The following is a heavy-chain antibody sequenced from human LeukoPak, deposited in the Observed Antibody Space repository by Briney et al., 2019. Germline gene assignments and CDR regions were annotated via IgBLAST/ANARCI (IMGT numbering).Heavy chain of an antibody. V-gene: IGHV3-64*01. Sequence: PGGSLRLSCAASGFTFSTYAMHWVRQAPGKGLEYVSAISTDGYGTYYGNSVKGRFTFSRDNSKNMLYLQMGSLRPEDMAVYYCARAAAAAGILIDYWGQGTLVTVSS. CDR2: ISTDGYGT. CDR1: GFTFSTYA. D-gene: IGHD6-13*01. CDR3: ARAAAAAGILIDY. J-gene: IGHJ4*02.